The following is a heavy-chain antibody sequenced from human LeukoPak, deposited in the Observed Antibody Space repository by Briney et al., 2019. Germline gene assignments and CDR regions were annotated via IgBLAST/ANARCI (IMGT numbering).Heavy chain of an antibody. Sequence: GRSLRLSCAGSGFIFNNYAMHWVRQPPGKGLEWVSGISWNSGTIDYADSVRGRFTISRDNAKNSLYLQMDSLRVEDTAFYYCAKGGSYYYDKATFDYWGQGTLVTVSS. D-gene: IGHD3-22*01. CDR1: GFIFNNYA. J-gene: IGHJ4*02. CDR3: AKGGSYYYDKATFDY. V-gene: IGHV3-9*01. CDR2: ISWNSGTI.